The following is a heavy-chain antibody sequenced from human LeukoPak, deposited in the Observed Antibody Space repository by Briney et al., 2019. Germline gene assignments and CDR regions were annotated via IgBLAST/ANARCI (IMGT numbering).Heavy chain of an antibody. CDR3: ARDRGWRSGGYYLYYFDF. CDR1: GFTFSNYF. J-gene: IGHJ4*02. CDR2: IKGDGSEK. Sequence: GGSLRLSCAASGFTFSNYFMSWVRQAPGEGLEWVAGIKGDGSEKYYVDSVKGRFTISRDNAKNSLLLQMNSLRAEDTAVYFCARDRGWRSGGYYLYYFDFWGQGTLVTVSS. V-gene: IGHV3-7*01. D-gene: IGHD3-22*01.